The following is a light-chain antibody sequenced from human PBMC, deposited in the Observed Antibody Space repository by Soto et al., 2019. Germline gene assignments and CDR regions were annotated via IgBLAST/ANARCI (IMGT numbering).Light chain of an antibody. Sequence: DIQMTQSPSSLSAYVGDRVTITCQTSQDITNDLNWYQQKPGKAPKVLIYEASNLKTGVPSRFSGSGSGTDFTFTISSLQPEDIATYFCQQYDNVPVTFGGGTKVEIK. CDR1: QDITND. J-gene: IGKJ4*01. V-gene: IGKV1-33*01. CDR2: EAS. CDR3: QQYDNVPVT.